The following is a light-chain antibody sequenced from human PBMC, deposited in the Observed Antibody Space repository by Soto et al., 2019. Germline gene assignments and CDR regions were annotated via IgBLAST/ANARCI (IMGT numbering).Light chain of an antibody. Sequence: QSALTQPPSASGSPGQSVTISCTGTSSDVGAYDFVSWFQQHPGKATRLIIYEVRKRPSGVPDRFSGSKSGNTASLTVSGLQAEDEADYFCCSYAGGFYVFGTGTKVTVL. V-gene: IGLV2-8*01. CDR3: CSYAGGFYV. CDR1: SSDVGAYDF. CDR2: EVR. J-gene: IGLJ1*01.